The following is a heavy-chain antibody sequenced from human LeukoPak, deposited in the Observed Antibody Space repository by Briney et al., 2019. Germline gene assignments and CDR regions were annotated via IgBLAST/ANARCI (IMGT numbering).Heavy chain of an antibody. CDR1: GYTFTSYG. Sequence: GASVKVSCKASGYTFTSYGISWVRQAPGQGLEWMGWISAYNGNTNYAQKLQGRVTMTTDTSTSTAYMELRSLRSDDTAVYYCAAGRYGDYQYYFDYWGQGTLATVSS. V-gene: IGHV1-18*01. CDR3: AAGRYGDYQYYFDY. D-gene: IGHD4-17*01. J-gene: IGHJ4*02. CDR2: ISAYNGNT.